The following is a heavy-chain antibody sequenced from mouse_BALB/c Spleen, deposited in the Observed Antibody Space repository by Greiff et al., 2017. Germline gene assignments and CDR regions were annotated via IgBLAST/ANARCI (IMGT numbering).Heavy chain of an antibody. V-gene: IGHV14-3*02. Sequence: VQLQQSGAELVKPGASVKLSCTASGFNIKDTYMHWVKQRPEQGLEWIGRIDPANGNTKYDPKFQGKATITADTSSNTAYLQLSSLTSEDTAVYYCARGYLNWGYFDYWGQGTTLTVSS. D-gene: IGHD4-1*01. CDR2: IDPANGNT. CDR1: GFNIKDTY. J-gene: IGHJ2*01. CDR3: ARGYLNWGYFDY.